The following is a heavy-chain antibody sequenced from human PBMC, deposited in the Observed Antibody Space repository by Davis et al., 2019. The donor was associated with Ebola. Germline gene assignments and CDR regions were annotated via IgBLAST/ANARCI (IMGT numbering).Heavy chain of an antibody. CDR2: IYPGDSDT. V-gene: IGHV5-51*01. CDR3: ASSRYCSSTSCYGWFDP. D-gene: IGHD2-2*01. CDR1: GYSFTSYW. J-gene: IGHJ5*02. Sequence: GESLKISCKGSGYSFTSYWIGWVRQMPGKDLEWMGIIYPGDSDTRYSPSFQGQVTISADKSISTAYLQWSSLKASDTAMYYCASSRYCSSTSCYGWFDPWGQGTLVTVSS.